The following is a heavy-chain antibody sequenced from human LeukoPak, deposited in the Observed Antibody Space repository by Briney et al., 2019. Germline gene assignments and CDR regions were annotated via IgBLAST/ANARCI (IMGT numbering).Heavy chain of an antibody. J-gene: IGHJ5*02. Sequence: SQTLSLTCTVSGGSISSGSYYWSWIRQPAGKGLEWIGRINTSGSTNYNPSLKSRVTISVDTSKNQFSLKLSSVTAADTAVYYCARSQTWDWQYSPNNWLDPWGQGTLVTVSS. V-gene: IGHV4-61*02. CDR3: ARSQTWDWQYSPNNWLDP. D-gene: IGHD3/OR15-3a*01. CDR1: GGSISSGSYY. CDR2: INTSGST.